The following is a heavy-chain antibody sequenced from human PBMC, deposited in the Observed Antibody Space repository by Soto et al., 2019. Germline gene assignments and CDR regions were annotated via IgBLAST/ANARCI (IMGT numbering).Heavy chain of an antibody. V-gene: IGHV3-9*01. D-gene: IGHD5-18*01. J-gene: IGHJ4*01. Sequence: GGSLRLSYAASGLILDDYAKYWVRHVLGKDLEWVSSISWNRGNRGYADSLKGRFTTSRDNAENSLYLQMNSLRPEDTSLYYCVRSKGGYSYGTPFDYWCHGT. CDR2: ISWNRGNR. CDR3: VRSKGGYSYGTPFDY. CDR1: GLILDDYA.